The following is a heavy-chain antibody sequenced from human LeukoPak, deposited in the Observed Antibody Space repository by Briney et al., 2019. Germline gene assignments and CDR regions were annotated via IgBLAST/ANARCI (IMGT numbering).Heavy chain of an antibody. Sequence: PSETQSLTCGVYGGSFSDYYWSWIRQPPGKGLEWIGEINHSGSTNYNPSLKSRVTISVDTSKNQFSLKLTSVTAADTAVYYCARGDTIAVDYWGQGTLVTVSS. CDR3: ARGDTIAVDY. V-gene: IGHV4-34*01. D-gene: IGHD6-19*01. CDR2: INHSGST. J-gene: IGHJ4*02. CDR1: GGSFSDYY.